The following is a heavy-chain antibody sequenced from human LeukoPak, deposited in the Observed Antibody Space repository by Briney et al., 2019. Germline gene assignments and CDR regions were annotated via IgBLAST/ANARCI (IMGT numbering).Heavy chain of an antibody. CDR2: INNTVDT. D-gene: IGHD2-2*01. CDR1: GDSIIGYY. CDR3: ARFLPCSSKNCSPPRFDY. V-gene: IGHV4-4*09. Sequence: SDTLSLTCTVSGDSIIGYYWSLIRQSPGKGLEWIGYINNTVDTNYNPPLKSRVTISVDTPKNQFSLKLSSVTAADTAVYYCARFLPCSSKNCSPPRFDYWGQGTLVTASS. J-gene: IGHJ4*02.